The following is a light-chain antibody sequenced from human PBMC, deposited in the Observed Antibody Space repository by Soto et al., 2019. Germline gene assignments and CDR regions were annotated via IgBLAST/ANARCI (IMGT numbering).Light chain of an antibody. V-gene: IGKV3-20*01. CDR1: QSLRSD. CDR3: QQYGGSPIT. CDR2: GAS. J-gene: IGKJ5*01. Sequence: EIVLTQSPGTLSLSPGARATLSCRASQSLRSDLAWYQQKPGQAPRLVIHGASSRATGIPDRFSGSGSGADFTLTISRLEPEDFALYYCQQYGGSPITFGLGTRLEIK.